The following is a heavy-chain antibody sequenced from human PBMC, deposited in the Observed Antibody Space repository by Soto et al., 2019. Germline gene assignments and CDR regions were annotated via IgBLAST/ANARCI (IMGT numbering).Heavy chain of an antibody. V-gene: IGHV1-69*01. CDR1: GGHFDRFA. CDR3: ARGEDDYGDFGSMDV. J-gene: IGHJ6*02. CDR2: IIPFLSAT. D-gene: IGHD4-17*01. Sequence: QVQLVQSGAEVKKPGSSVKVSCRASGGHFDRFALSWLRQAHGQGLEWMGGIIPFLSATTYAHKFQGRVTITADESANTLYLELRSLTSDDTAVYYCARGEDDYGDFGSMDVWGQGTSFTVSS.